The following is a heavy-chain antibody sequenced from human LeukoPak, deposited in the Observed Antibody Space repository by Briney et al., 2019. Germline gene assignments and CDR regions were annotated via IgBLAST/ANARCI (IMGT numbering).Heavy chain of an antibody. J-gene: IGHJ4*02. CDR2: ISSSSSYT. CDR3: AKDQYGGNPQYYFDY. V-gene: IGHV3-11*05. D-gene: IGHD4-23*01. Sequence: AGGSLRLSCAASGFTFSDYYMSWIRQAPGKGLEWVSYISSSSSYTNYADSVKGRFTISRDNAKNSLYLQMNSLRAEDTAVYYCAKDQYGGNPQYYFDYWGQGTLVTVSS. CDR1: GFTFSDYY.